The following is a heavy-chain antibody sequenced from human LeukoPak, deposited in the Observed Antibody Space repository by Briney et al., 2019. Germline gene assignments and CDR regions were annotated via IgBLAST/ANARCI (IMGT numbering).Heavy chain of an antibody. V-gene: IGHV4-39*07. D-gene: IGHD6-19*01. CDR1: GGSISSSSYY. Sequence: SETLSLTCTVSGGSISSSSYYWGWIRQPPGKGLEWIGEINHSGSTNYNPSLKSRVTISVDTSKNQFSLKLSSVTAADTAVYYCAVGWPGYFDYWGQGTLVTVSS. CDR3: AVGWPGYFDY. J-gene: IGHJ4*02. CDR2: INHSGST.